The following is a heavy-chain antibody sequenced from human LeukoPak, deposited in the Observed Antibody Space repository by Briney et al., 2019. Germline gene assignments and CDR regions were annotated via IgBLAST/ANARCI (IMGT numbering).Heavy chain of an antibody. J-gene: IGHJ6*03. CDR1: GYTFIGYY. CDR2: INPNSGDT. V-gene: IGHV1-2*02. CDR3: ARVRAAAGYYYLDV. D-gene: IGHD6-13*01. Sequence: ASVKVSCKASGYTFIGYYMHWIRQAPGQGLEWVGWINPNSGDTKYAQKFQGRVTMTRDTSISTAYMELSRLRSDDTAVYYCARVRAAAGYYYLDVWGKGTTVTISS.